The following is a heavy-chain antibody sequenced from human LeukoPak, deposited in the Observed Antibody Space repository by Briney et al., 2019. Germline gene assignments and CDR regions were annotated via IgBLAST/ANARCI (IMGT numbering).Heavy chain of an antibody. CDR2: IWYDGSNK. D-gene: IGHD2-21*02. J-gene: IGHJ6*02. Sequence: GGSLSLSCAASGFTFSSYGMHWVRQAPGKGLAWVAVIWYDGSNKYYADSVKGRFTISRDNAKNSLYLQMNSLRAEDTAVYYCARDNGATAPPHYYYGMDVWGQGTTVTVSS. CDR3: ARDNGATAPPHYYYGMDV. V-gene: IGHV3-33*01. CDR1: GFTFSSYG.